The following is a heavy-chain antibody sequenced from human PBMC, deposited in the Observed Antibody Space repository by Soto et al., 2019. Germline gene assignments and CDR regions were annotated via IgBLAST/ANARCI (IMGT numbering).Heavy chain of an antibody. D-gene: IGHD5-18*01. CDR1: GGSISSYY. J-gene: IGHJ4*02. V-gene: IGHV4-59*08. Sequence: QVQLQESGPGLVKPSETLSLTCTVSGGSISSYYWSWIRQPPGKGLEWIGYIYYSGSTNYNPSLQCRVNILVDTSKHLCSLKLGSVTAADTAVYYCASRYGACFDYWGQGTLVTVSS. CDR3: ASRYGACFDY. CDR2: IYYSGST.